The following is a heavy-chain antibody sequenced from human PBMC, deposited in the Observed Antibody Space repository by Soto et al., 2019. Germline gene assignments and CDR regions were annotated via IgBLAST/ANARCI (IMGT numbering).Heavy chain of an antibody. J-gene: IGHJ3*02. CDR1: GYSFTSYW. CDR2: IYPGDSDT. Sequence: GESLKISCKGSGYSFTSYWIGWVRQMPGKGLEWMGIIYPGDSDTRYSPSFQGQVTISADKSISTAYLQWSSLKASDTAMYYCARRPPYCGGDCPPHRVDAFDIWGQGTMVTVSS. V-gene: IGHV5-51*01. D-gene: IGHD2-21*02. CDR3: ARRPPYCGGDCPPHRVDAFDI.